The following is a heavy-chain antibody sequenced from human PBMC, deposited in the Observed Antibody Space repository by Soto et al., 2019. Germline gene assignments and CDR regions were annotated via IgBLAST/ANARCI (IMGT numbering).Heavy chain of an antibody. CDR3: ARDKGAVGGTRFLEISGYFDY. CDR2: IKQDGSEK. D-gene: IGHD3-3*01. J-gene: IGHJ4*02. CDR1: GFTFSSYW. Sequence: PGGSLRLSCAASGFTFSSYWMSWVRQAPGKGLEWLGNIKQDGSEKYYVDSVKGRFTISRDNAKNSLYLQMDSLRAEDTAVYYCARDKGAVGGTRFLEISGYFDYWGVGTLVTVSS. V-gene: IGHV3-7*01.